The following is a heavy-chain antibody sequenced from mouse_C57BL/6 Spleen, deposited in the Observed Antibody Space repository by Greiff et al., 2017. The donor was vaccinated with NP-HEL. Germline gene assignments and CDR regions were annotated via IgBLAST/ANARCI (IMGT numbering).Heavy chain of an antibody. CDR3: ARSNGYYKDYYAMDY. Sequence: EVQLQQSGPELVKPGASVKISCKASGYTFTDYYMNWVKQSHGKSLEWIGDINPNNGGTSYNQKFKGKATLTVDKSSSTAYMELRSLTSEDSAVYYCARSNGYYKDYYAMDYWGQGTSVTVSS. J-gene: IGHJ4*01. CDR1: GYTFTDYY. V-gene: IGHV1-26*01. D-gene: IGHD2-3*01. CDR2: INPNNGGT.